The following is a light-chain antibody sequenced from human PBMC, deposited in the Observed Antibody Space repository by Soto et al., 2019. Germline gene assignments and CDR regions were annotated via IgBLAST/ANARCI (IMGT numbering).Light chain of an antibody. J-gene: IGLJ3*02. Sequence: QSVPTQPPSVSGAPGQRVTISCTGSSSNIGAGYDVHWYQQLPGTAPKLLIYGNSNRPSGVPDRFSGSKSGTSASLAITGLRAEDEADYSCQSYDSSLSGWVFGGGTKLTVL. CDR2: GNS. V-gene: IGLV1-40*01. CDR1: SSNIGAGYD. CDR3: QSYDSSLSGWV.